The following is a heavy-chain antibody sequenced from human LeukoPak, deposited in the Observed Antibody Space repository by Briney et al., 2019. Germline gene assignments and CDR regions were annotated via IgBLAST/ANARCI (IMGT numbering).Heavy chain of an antibody. CDR3: AYVAAAGRRHNWFDP. D-gene: IGHD6-13*01. Sequence: GESLKISCKGSGYSFTSYWIGWVRQMPGKGLEWMGIIYPGDSDTRYSPPFQGQVTISADKSISTAYLQWSSLKASDTAMYYCAYVAAAGRRHNWFDPWGQGTLVTVSS. V-gene: IGHV5-51*01. J-gene: IGHJ5*02. CDR2: IYPGDSDT. CDR1: GYSFTSYW.